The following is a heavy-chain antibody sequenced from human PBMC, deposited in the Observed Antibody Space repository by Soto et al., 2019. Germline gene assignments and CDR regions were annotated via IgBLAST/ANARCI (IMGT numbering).Heavy chain of an antibody. CDR3: VRLIGNSWLDY. D-gene: IGHD2-8*01. V-gene: IGHV6-1*01. J-gene: IGHJ5*01. CDR1: GDSVSSDSVT. CDR2: TYYRSKWYS. Sequence: SQTLSLTCAISGDSVSSDSVTWNWIRQSPSRGLEWLGRTYYRSKWYSDYALSVKSRVTINADMSKNQVSLQLNSVTPEDSAVYYCVRLIGNSWLDYWGQGTLVTVPS.